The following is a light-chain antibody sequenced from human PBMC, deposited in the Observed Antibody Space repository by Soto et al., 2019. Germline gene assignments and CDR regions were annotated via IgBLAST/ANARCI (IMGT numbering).Light chain of an antibody. CDR3: QSYDSSLSGSV. J-gene: IGLJ3*02. Sequence: QSVLTQPPSVSGAPGQRVTISCTGSSCNIGAGYEVHWYQQLPGTAPKLLIYGNSNRTSGVPDRFSGYKSGTSASLAITGLQAEEEADYYCQSYDSSLSGSVFGGGTTLTV. V-gene: IGLV1-40*01. CDR2: GNS. CDR1: SCNIGAGYE.